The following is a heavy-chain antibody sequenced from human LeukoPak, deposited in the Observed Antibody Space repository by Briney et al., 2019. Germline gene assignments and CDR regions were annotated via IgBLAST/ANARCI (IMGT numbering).Heavy chain of an antibody. CDR2: ISYDGNTK. CDR1: GFTFRSYG. V-gene: IGHV3-30*03. J-gene: IGHJ4*02. CDR3: ARPDRTLWSGYLKTDY. D-gene: IGHD3-3*01. Sequence: PGRSLRLSCAASGFTFRSYGMHWVRQAPDKGLEWVAVISYDGNTKYYADSVKDRFTISRDDSKNTLYLQMNSLRAEDTAVYYCARPDRTLWSGYLKTDYWGQGTLVTVSS.